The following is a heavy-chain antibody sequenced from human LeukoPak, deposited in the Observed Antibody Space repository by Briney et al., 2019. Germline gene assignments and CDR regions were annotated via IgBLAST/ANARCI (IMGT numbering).Heavy chain of an antibody. Sequence: ARSLRLSCAASGFTFSGYGMHWVRQAPGKGLEWVAVIWYDGSNKYYADSVKGRFTICRDNSKNTLYLQMNSLRAEDTAVYYCARGWFGGAIDYWGQGTLVTVSS. CDR3: ARGWFGGAIDY. D-gene: IGHD3-10*01. V-gene: IGHV3-33*01. CDR2: IWYDGSNK. J-gene: IGHJ4*02. CDR1: GFTFSGYG.